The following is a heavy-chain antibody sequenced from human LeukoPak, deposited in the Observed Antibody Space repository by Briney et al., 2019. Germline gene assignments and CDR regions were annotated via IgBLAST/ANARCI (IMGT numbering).Heavy chain of an antibody. V-gene: IGHV4-4*02. CDR3: ARTNRWELERYYFDY. Sequence: PSETLSLTCAVSGGSISSSNWWSWVRQPPGKGLEWIGEIYHSGSTNYNPSLKSRVTISVDKSKNQFSLKLSSVTAADTAVYYCARTNRWELERYYFDYWGQGTLVTVSS. CDR2: IYHSGST. D-gene: IGHD1-26*01. CDR1: GGSISSSNW. J-gene: IGHJ4*02.